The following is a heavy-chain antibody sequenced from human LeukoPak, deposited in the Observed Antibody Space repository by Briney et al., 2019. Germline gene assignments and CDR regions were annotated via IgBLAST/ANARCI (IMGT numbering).Heavy chain of an antibody. CDR1: GGSFSGYY. J-gene: IGHJ5*02. V-gene: IGHV4-34*01. Sequence: SETLSLTCAVYGGSFSGYYWSWIRQPPGKGLEWIGEINHSGSTNYNPSLKSRVTLSVDTSKNQFSLKLSSVTAADTAVYYCARGRKLWFGELFFDPWGQGTLVTVSS. CDR3: ARGRKLWFGELFFDP. D-gene: IGHD3-10*01. CDR2: INHSGST.